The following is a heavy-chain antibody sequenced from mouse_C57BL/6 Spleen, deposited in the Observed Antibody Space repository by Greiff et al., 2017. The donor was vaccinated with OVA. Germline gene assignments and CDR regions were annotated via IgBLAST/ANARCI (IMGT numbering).Heavy chain of an antibody. D-gene: IGHD4-1*01. CDR3: ARTANWDYFDY. V-gene: IGHV1-4*01. Sequence: QVQLQQSGAELARPGASVKMSCKASGYTFTSYTMHWVKQRPGQGLEWIGYINPSSGYTKDNQKFKDKATLTADKSSSTAYMQLSSLTSEDSAVYYCARTANWDYFDYWGQGTTLTVSS. J-gene: IGHJ2*01. CDR2: INPSSGYT. CDR1: GYTFTSYT.